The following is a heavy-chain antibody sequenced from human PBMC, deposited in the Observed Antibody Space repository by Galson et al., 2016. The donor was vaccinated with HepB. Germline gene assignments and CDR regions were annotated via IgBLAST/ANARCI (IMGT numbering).Heavy chain of an antibody. Sequence: SLRLSCAASGFTLSSYAMSWVRQAPGKGLEWVSAISGSGGSTYYADSVKGRFTISRDNSKNTLYLQMNGLRTEDTAVYYCGKEQRSSWYVDSYFYCGVDVWGQGTTVIFS. D-gene: IGHD6-13*01. CDR2: ISGSGGST. J-gene: IGHJ6*02. CDR3: GKEQRSSWYVDSYFYCGVDV. V-gene: IGHV3-23*01. CDR1: GFTLSSYA.